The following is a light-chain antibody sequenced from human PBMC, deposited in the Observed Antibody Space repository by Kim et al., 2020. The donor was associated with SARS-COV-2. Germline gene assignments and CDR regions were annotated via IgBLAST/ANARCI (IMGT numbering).Light chain of an antibody. J-gene: IGKJ2*01. CDR3: QQYYSTPYT. Sequence: ATIQCKASQSVLYSSNNKNYLAWYQQKPGPPPKLLIYWASTRESGVPDRFSGSGSGTDFTLTISSLQAEDVAVYYCQQYYSTPYTFGQGTKLEIK. CDR1: QSVLYSSNNKNY. V-gene: IGKV4-1*01. CDR2: WAS.